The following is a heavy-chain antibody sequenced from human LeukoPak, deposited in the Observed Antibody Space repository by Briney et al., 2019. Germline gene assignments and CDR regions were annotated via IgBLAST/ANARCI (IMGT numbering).Heavy chain of an antibody. CDR3: ARDPDTAMVYYYYGMDV. J-gene: IGHJ6*04. CDR2: ISYDGSNK. Sequence: PGRSLRLSCAASGFTLSSYAMHWVRQAPGKGLEWVAVISYDGSNKYYADSVKGRFTISRDNTNNTLYLQMSSLRAEDTAVYSCARDPDTAMVYYYYGMDVWGKGTTVTVSS. V-gene: IGHV3-30*04. D-gene: IGHD5-18*01. CDR1: GFTLSSYA.